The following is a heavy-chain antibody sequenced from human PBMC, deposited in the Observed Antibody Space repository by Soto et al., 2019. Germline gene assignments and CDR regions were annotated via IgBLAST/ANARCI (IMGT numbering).Heavy chain of an antibody. CDR1: GGTFSSNS. Sequence: QVQLVQSGAEVKRLGSSVKVSCKASGGTFSSNSINWVRQAPGQGLEWMGSIIPLFGTTDYAQNFQGRVTISADKYTNTAYMELSSLRSEDTAVYFCARAVLSSSRPSYYEYGMDVWGQGTTVTVSS. CDR3: ARAVLSSSRPSYYEYGMDV. CDR2: IIPLFGTT. J-gene: IGHJ6*02. D-gene: IGHD3-16*01. V-gene: IGHV1-69*06.